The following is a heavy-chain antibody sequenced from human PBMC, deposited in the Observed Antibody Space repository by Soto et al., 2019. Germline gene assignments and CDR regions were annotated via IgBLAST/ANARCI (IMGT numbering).Heavy chain of an antibody. CDR1: GYSFTSYW. J-gene: IGHJ6*02. D-gene: IGHD3-3*01. CDR3: ARSPGAIFRSYYYGMGV. Sequence: PGESLKISGKGSGYSFTSYWIGWVRQMPGKGLEWMGLSVPGDYDTRYSPSFQGQVTISADKSISTAYLQWSSLTASDTAMYYCARSPGAIFRSYYYGMGVRGQGTTVTVSS. V-gene: IGHV5-51*01. CDR2: SVPGDYDT.